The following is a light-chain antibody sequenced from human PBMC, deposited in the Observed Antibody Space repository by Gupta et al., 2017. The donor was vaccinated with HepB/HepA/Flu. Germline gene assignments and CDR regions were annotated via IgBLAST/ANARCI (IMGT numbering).Light chain of an antibody. CDR2: SNN. V-gene: IGLV1-44*01. CDR3: AAWDDSLNGWV. Sequence: QSVLTQPPSASGTPGQRVTISCSGSSSNIGSNTVNWYQQLPGTAPKLLIYSNNQRPSGFPDRFSGSKSGTSASLAISGLHSGDEADYYCAAWDDSLNGWVFGGGTKLTVL. CDR1: SSNIGSNT. J-gene: IGLJ3*02.